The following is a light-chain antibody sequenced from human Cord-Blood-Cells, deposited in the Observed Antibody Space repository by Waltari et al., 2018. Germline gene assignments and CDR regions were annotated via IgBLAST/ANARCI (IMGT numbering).Light chain of an antibody. CDR2: AAS. V-gene: IGKV1-6*01. J-gene: IGKJ2*01. CDR3: LQDYNYPYT. Sequence: AIQMTPSPSSLSASVGDRVTITCRASQGIRNDLGRYQQKPGKAPKLLIYAASSLQSGVPSRFSGSGSGTDFTLTISSLQPEDFATYYCLQDYNYPYTFGQGTKLEIK. CDR1: QGIRND.